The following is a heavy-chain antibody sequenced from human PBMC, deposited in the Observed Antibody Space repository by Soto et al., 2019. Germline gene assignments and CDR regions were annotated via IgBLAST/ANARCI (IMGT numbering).Heavy chain of an antibody. J-gene: IGHJ6*02. V-gene: IGHV3-23*01. Sequence: PGGSLRLSCAASGFTFSTFGMSWVRQAPGKGLEWVSAISGSGGTTDYASSVKGRFTISRDNSKNTLYLQMGSLRAEDMAVYYCARRIPFGYGMDVWGQGTTVTVSS. CDR3: ARRIPFGYGMDV. CDR1: GFTFSTFG. CDR2: ISGSGGTT. D-gene: IGHD2-21*01.